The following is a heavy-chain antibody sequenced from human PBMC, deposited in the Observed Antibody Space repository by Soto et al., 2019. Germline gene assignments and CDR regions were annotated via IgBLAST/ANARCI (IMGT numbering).Heavy chain of an antibody. CDR3: ATAEVDY. Sequence: PGGSMRPSCAASGFTFANSWMHWIRQAPGKGPEWVSRVTGDGHTIQYADSVKGPFTVSRDNAKNTLYLQMNSLRAEDTAVYYYATAEVDYWGPGTLVTVSS. V-gene: IGHV3-74*01. CDR2: VTGDGHTI. J-gene: IGHJ4*02. CDR1: GFTFANSW.